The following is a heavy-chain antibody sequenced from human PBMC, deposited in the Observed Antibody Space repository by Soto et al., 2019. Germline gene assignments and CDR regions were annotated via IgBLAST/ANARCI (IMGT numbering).Heavy chain of an antibody. Sequence: HPGGSLRLSCAASGFTVSSNYMSWVRQAPGKGLEWVSVIYSGGSTYYADSVKGRFTISRDNSKNTLYLQMNSLRAEDTAVYYCARDLDYGGNSEASDVWGQGTMVTVSS. CDR3: ARDLDYGGNSEASDV. J-gene: IGHJ3*01. CDR1: GFTVSSNY. V-gene: IGHV3-66*01. CDR2: IYSGGST. D-gene: IGHD4-17*01.